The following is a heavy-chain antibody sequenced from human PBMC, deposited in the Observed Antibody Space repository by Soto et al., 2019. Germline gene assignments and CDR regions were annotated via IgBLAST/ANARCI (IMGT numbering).Heavy chain of an antibody. Sequence: QVQLQESGPGLVKPSETLSLTCTVSGGSISSYYWSWIRQPPGKGLEWIGYIYYSGGTNYNPSLKSRVTISVDTSKNQFSLKLSSVTAADTAVYYCARGPVRGDGYNFVDYWGQGTLVTVSS. V-gene: IGHV4-59*01. D-gene: IGHD5-12*01. J-gene: IGHJ4*02. CDR1: GGSISSYY. CDR2: IYYSGGT. CDR3: ARGPVRGDGYNFVDY.